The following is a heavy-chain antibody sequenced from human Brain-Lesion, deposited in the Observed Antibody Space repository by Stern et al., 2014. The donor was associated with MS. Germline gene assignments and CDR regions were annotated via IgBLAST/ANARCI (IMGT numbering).Heavy chain of an antibody. V-gene: IGHV3-66*02. D-gene: IGHD4-17*01. CDR2: IYTSGKT. J-gene: IGHJ4*02. CDR3: ARDRVTTVTTYYFDS. Sequence: QLVQSGGGLVQPGGSLRLSCAASGFTVSNYYMSWVRQAPGKGLEGVSIIYTSGKTYDADSVRGRFVISRDKSKSTLYLQMDSLRPEDTAVYYCARDRVTTVTTYYFDSWGQGTRVTVSS. CDR1: GFTVSNYY.